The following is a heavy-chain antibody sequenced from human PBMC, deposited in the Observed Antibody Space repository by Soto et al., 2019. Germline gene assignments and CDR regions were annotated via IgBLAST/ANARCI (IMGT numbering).Heavy chain of an antibody. CDR2: IDPSDSST. Sequence: PGESLKISCKASGYTFTSYWITWVRQMPGKGLEWMGRIDPSDSSTKYSPSFQGHVTISTDKSITTAHLQWTSLKVSDTAIYYCARRVATGLWVYLDYWGQGTLVTVSS. V-gene: IGHV5-10-1*01. J-gene: IGHJ4*02. CDR3: ARRVATGLWVYLDY. D-gene: IGHD5-12*01. CDR1: GYTFTSYW.